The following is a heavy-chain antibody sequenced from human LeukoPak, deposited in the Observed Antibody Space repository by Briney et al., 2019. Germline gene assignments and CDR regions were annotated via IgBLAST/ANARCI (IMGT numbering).Heavy chain of an antibody. D-gene: IGHD6-19*01. CDR1: GFTFSSYA. CDR2: ISGSGGST. J-gene: IGHJ4*02. CDR3: AKATWTSVGIAVAGTDY. V-gene: IGHV3-23*01. Sequence: PGGSLRLSCAASGFTFSSYAMSWVRQAPGKGLEWVSSISGSGGSTDYADSVKGRFTISRDNSKNTLYLQVNSLRAEDTAVYYCAKATWTSVGIAVAGTDYWGQGTLVTASS.